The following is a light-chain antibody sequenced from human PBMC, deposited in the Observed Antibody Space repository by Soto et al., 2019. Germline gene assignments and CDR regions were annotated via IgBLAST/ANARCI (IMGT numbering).Light chain of an antibody. J-gene: IGLJ2*01. Sequence: QSALTQPPSVSAAPGQKFTISCSGSSSNIGNNYVSWYQQLPGTAPKLLIYENNKRPSGIPDRFSGSKSGTSATLGITGLQTGDEADYYCGTWDSSLSAVVFGGGTKLTVL. V-gene: IGLV1-51*02. CDR1: SSNIGNNY. CDR2: ENN. CDR3: GTWDSSLSAVV.